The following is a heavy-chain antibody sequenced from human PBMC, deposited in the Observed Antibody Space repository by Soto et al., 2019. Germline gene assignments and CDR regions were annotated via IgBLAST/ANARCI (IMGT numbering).Heavy chain of an antibody. CDR2: ISYEGSSQ. Sequence: QLQLVESGGGVVQPGRSLRLSCTASGFTFSLYAIHWVRQAPGKGLEWVAFISYEGSSQYYADSLKGRFTISRDNPRNTVYLQMNSLRAEDTSVYYCARELTAAGTDIDYHGLDVWGQGTTVTVSS. D-gene: IGHD6-13*01. CDR1: GFTFSLYA. V-gene: IGHV3-30-3*01. J-gene: IGHJ6*02. CDR3: ARELTAAGTDIDYHGLDV.